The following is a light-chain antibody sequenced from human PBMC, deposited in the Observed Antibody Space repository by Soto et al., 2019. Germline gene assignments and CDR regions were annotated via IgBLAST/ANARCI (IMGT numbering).Light chain of an antibody. CDR3: QQYGSSPPT. CDR1: QSVSTNY. J-gene: IGKJ1*01. V-gene: IGKV3-20*01. Sequence: XXXTXXPXTLSLSPGERATLSCRASQSVSTNYLAWYQRKPGQAPRLLIYGASSRATDIPDRFSGSGSGTDFTLTITRLKPEDFAVYYCQQYGSSPPTFGQGTKVEL. CDR2: GAS.